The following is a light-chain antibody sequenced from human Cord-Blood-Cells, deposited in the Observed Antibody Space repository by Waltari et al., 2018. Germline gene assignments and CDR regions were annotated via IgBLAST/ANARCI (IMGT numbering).Light chain of an antibody. V-gene: IGKV3-20*01. Sequence: EIVLTQSPGTLSLSPGDRATLSCRAGQSVSSSYLAWYQQKPGQAPRLLIYGASSRATGIPDRFSDSGSGTDFTLTISRLEPEDFAVYYCQQYGSSPWTFGQGTKVEIK. CDR2: GAS. J-gene: IGKJ1*01. CDR3: QQYGSSPWT. CDR1: QSVSSSY.